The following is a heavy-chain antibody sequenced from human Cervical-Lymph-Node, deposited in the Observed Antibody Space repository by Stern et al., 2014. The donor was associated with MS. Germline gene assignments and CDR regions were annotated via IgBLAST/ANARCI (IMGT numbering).Heavy chain of an antibody. CDR2: IYATGST. CDR3: ARDRVKVPNNNYYGMDV. V-gene: IGHV4-4*08. D-gene: IGHD2/OR15-2a*01. J-gene: IGHJ6*02. Sequence: QVQLQESGPGWVKPSETLSLTCTVSGGDIPSLHWSWIRQPPGQGLEWVGHIYATGSTTYNPSLKGRVAISLGVPRKQLYSDPSSVTAEDTAVYYCARDRVKVPNNNYYGMDVWGQGTTVTVSS. CDR1: GGDIPSLH.